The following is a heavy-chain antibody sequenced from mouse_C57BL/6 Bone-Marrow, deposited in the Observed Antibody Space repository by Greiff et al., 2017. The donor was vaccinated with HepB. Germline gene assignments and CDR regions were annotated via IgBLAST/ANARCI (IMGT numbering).Heavy chain of an antibody. J-gene: IGHJ3*01. V-gene: IGHV14-4*01. CDR2: IDPENGDS. D-gene: IGHD1-1*01. CDR1: GFNIKDDY. CDR3: TTYGSSYWVAY. Sequence: EVQLQQSGAELVRPGASVKLSCTASGFNIKDDYMHWVNQRPEQGLEWIGWIDPENGDSEYASKFQGKTTITADTSSNTAYLQLSSLTSEDTAVYYCTTYGSSYWVAYWGQGTLVTVSA.